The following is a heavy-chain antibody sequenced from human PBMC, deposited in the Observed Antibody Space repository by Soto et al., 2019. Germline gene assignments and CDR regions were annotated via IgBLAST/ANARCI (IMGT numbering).Heavy chain of an antibody. V-gene: IGHV3-23*01. D-gene: IGHD3-22*01. CDR1: GFTFAIYC. J-gene: IGHJ4*02. CDR3: ARDSYYHSSSGYYVFDY. CDR2: ISSSSDAT. Sequence: GGSLRLSCAASGFTFAIYCMSWVRQAPGKGLEWVSIISSSSDATYYADSVKGRFTISRDNSKNTVYLQMNALRPEDTAVYYCARDSYYHSSSGYYVFDYWGQGTLVTVSS.